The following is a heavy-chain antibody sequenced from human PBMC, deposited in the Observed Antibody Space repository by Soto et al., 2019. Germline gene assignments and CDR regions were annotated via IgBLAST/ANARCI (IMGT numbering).Heavy chain of an antibody. CDR1: GFTFSSYA. V-gene: IGHV3-23*01. CDR3: AKEESSSPYYDFWSGYYGAYYYMDV. CDR2: ISGSGGST. Sequence: GGSLRLSCAASGFTFSSYAMSWVRQAPGKGLEWVSAISGSGGSTYYADSVKGRFTISRDNSKNTLYLQMNSLRAEHTAVYYCAKEESSSPYYDFWSGYYGAYYYMDVWGKGTTVTVSS. J-gene: IGHJ6*03. D-gene: IGHD3-3*01.